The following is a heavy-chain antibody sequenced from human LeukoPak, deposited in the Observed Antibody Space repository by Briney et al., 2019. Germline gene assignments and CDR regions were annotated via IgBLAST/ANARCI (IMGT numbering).Heavy chain of an antibody. Sequence: SETLSLTCAVYGGSFSGYYWSWIRQPPGKGLEWIGEINHSGSTNYNPSLKSRVTISVDTSKNQFSLKLSSVTAADTAVYYYARGSWARGVIRPSNWFDPWGQGTLVTVSS. CDR2: INHSGST. V-gene: IGHV4-34*01. CDR1: GGSFSGYY. D-gene: IGHD3-10*01. J-gene: IGHJ5*02. CDR3: ARGSWARGVIRPSNWFDP.